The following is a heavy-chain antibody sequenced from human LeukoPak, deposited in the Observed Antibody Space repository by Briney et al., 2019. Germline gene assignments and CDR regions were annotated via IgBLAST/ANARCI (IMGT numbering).Heavy chain of an antibody. CDR3: ARGPTVKYFDY. J-gene: IGHJ4*02. V-gene: IGHV4-39*07. Sequence: SETLSLTCTVSGGSISSSSYYWGWIRQPPGKGLEWIGTIYYSGSTYYNPSLKSRVTISVDTPKNQFSLKLSSVTAADTAVYYCARGPTVKYFDYWGQGTLVTVSS. D-gene: IGHD4-11*01. CDR1: GGSISSSSYY. CDR2: IYYSGST.